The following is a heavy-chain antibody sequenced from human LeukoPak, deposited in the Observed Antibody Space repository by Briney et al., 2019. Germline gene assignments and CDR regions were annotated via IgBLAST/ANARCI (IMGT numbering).Heavy chain of an antibody. CDR1: GGSISSDY. V-gene: IGHV4-59*01. J-gene: IGHJ4*02. CDR3: ARGGDILTGYLDY. Sequence: PSETLSLTCIVSGGSISSDYWSWIRQPPGKGLEWIGHIYYSGSTNYNPSLKSRVTISIDTSKEEFSLKLSSVTAADTAVYYCARGGDILTGYLDYWGQGTLVTVSS. D-gene: IGHD3-9*01. CDR2: IYYSGST.